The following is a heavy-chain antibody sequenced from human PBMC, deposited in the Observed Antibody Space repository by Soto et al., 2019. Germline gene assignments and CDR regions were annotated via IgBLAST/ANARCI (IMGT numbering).Heavy chain of an antibody. Sequence: EVQLVESRGGVVRPGGSLRLSCAASGFTVDDYGMSRVRQAPGKGLEWVSGINWNGGSTGYADSVKGRFTISRDNAKNSLYLQMNSLRAEDTALYYCARLYSSGWYGPGRYWGQGTLVTVFS. CDR2: INWNGGST. D-gene: IGHD6-19*01. V-gene: IGHV3-20*04. CDR1: GFTVDDYG. J-gene: IGHJ4*02. CDR3: ARLYSSGWYGPGRY.